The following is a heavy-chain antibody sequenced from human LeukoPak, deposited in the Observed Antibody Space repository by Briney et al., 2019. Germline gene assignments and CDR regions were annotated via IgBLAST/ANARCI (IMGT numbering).Heavy chain of an antibody. J-gene: IGHJ2*01. CDR1: GFTFSNAW. D-gene: IGHD3-3*01. CDR2: IKSKTDGGTT. V-gene: IGHV3-15*01. Sequence: GGSLRLSCAASGFTFSNAWMSWVRQAPGKGLEWVGRIKSKTDGGTTDYAAPVKGRFTISRDDSKNTLYLQMNSLKTEDTAVYYCESSDFWSGLTWYFGLWGRGALVTVSS. CDR3: ESSDFWSGLTWYFGL.